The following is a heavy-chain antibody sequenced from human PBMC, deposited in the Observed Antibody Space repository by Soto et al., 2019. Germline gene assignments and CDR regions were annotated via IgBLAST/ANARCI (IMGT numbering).Heavy chain of an antibody. Sequence: GSLRLSCAASGFTFSTYAMTCVRQAPGKGLEWVSTIRGSGDSTYYADSVKGRFTISRDNSKDTLYLHMNSLRAEDTALYYCAKPGGDNNGYQKLTFDYWGQGTLVTVSS. CDR3: AKPGGDNNGYQKLTFDY. J-gene: IGHJ4*02. CDR2: IRGSGDST. CDR1: GFTFSTYA. V-gene: IGHV3-23*01. D-gene: IGHD3-22*01.